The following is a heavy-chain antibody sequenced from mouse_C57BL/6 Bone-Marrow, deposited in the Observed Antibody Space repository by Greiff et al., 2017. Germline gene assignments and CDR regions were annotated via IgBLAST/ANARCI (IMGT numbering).Heavy chain of an antibody. CDR2: IDPSDSYT. J-gene: IGHJ1*03. CDR1: GYTFTSYW. CDR3: ARLEGFYYGSFV. V-gene: IGHV1-69*01. D-gene: IGHD1-1*01. Sequence: QVQLQQPGAELVMPGASVKLSCKASGYTFTSYWMHWVKQRPGQGLEWIGEIDPSDSYTNYNQKFKGKSTLTVDKSSSTAYMQLSSLTSEDSAVYYCARLEGFYYGSFVWGTGTTVTVSS.